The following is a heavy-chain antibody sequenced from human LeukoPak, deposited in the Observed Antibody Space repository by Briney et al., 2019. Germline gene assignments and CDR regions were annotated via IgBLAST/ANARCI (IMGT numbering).Heavy chain of an antibody. CDR2: ISSSSGTT. V-gene: IGHV3-48*01. Sequence: GGSLRLSCAVSRLTFSNNNMNWVRQAPGKGLEWVSYISSSSGTTFYADSVKGRFTISRDNAKNSLYLQTNSLRADDTAVYYCARVVGGALDYWGQGTLVTVSS. D-gene: IGHD2-15*01. CDR3: ARVVGGALDY. J-gene: IGHJ4*02. CDR1: RLTFSNNN.